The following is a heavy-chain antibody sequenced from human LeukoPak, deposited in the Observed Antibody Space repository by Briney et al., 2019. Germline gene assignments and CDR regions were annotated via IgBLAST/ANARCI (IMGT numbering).Heavy chain of an antibody. J-gene: IGHJ4*02. CDR2: ISDDGSDK. Sequence: PGGSLRLSCAASGFSFSTYAMHWVRQAPGKGLEWVAVISDDGSDKYYADSVKGRFTISRDNSKNTLYLQMSSLRAEDTAVYYCARDSGSGYNDSSGSFFDYWGQGTLVTVSS. V-gene: IGHV3-30*15. D-gene: IGHD3-22*01. CDR3: ARDSGSGYNDSSGSFFDY. CDR1: GFSFSTYA.